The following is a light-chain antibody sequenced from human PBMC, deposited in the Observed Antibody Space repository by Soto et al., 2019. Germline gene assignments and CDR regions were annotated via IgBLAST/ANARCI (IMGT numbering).Light chain of an antibody. CDR2: GAS. CDR1: QSVGSY. CDR3: QQYGSSPTWT. Sequence: EIVLTQSPATLSLSPGERATLSCRASQSVGSYLAWYQQKPGQAPRLLIYGASSRATGIPDRFSGSGSGTDFTLTISRLEPEDFAVYYCQQYGSSPTWTFGQGTKVDI. J-gene: IGKJ1*01. V-gene: IGKV3-20*01.